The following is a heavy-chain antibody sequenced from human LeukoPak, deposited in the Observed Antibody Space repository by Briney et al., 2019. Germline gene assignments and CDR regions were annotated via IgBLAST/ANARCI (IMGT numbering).Heavy chain of an antibody. V-gene: IGHV3-53*01. CDR3: AIQRVSHDAFDI. CDR2: IYSGGST. D-gene: IGHD6-13*01. CDR1: GFTVSSNY. J-gene: IGHJ3*02. Sequence: GGSLRLSCAASGFTVSSNYMSWVRQAPGKGLEWVSVIYSGGSTYYADSVKGRYTISRDNSKNTLYLQMNSLRAEDTAVYYCAIQRVSHDAFDIWGQGTMVTVSS.